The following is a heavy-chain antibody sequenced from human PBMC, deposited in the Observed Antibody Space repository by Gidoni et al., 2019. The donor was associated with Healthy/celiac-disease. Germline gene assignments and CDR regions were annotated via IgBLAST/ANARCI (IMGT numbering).Heavy chain of an antibody. Sequence: EVQLVESGGGLVKPGGYLRLSCAASGCTFSSDSMNWVRQAPGKGLEWVSSISSSSSYIYYADSLKGRFTISRDNAKNSLYLQMNSLRAEDTAVYYCARGPYSSSWYALENWFDPWGQGTLVTVSS. CDR1: GCTFSSDS. V-gene: IGHV3-21*01. J-gene: IGHJ5*02. CDR2: ISSSSSYI. CDR3: ARGPYSSSWYALENWFDP. D-gene: IGHD6-13*01.